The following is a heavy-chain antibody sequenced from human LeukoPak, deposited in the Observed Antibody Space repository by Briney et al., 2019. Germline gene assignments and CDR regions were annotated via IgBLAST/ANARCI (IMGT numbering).Heavy chain of an antibody. D-gene: IGHD2-2*02. V-gene: IGHV3-43*02. CDR2: ISGDGGST. J-gene: IGHJ6*02. Sequence: PGGSLRLSCAASGFTFDDYAMHWVRQAPGKGLEWVSLISGDGGSTYYADSVKGRFTISRDNSKNSLYLQMNSLRTEATALYYCAKDGAIVVVPAAITDYYYGMDVWGQGTTVTVSS. CDR3: AKDGAIVVVPAAITDYYYGMDV. CDR1: GFTFDDYA.